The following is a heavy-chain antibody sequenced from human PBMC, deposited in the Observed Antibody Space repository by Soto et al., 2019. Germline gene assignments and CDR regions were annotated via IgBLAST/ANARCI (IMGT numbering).Heavy chain of an antibody. CDR3: ARDGDPQSAFWSGPLGGGRFDP. CDR2: IVPMFGTA. Sequence: QVQLAQSGAEVKKPGSSVNVSCKTSGGTFGNSAVTWVRQAPGQGLEWLGGIVPMFGTANYAQKFQGRVTITADESTITAYMELNSLKTDDTAVYYCARDGDPQSAFWSGPLGGGRFDPWGQGTLVTVSS. V-gene: IGHV1-69*12. J-gene: IGHJ5*02. CDR1: GGTFGNSA. D-gene: IGHD3-3*01.